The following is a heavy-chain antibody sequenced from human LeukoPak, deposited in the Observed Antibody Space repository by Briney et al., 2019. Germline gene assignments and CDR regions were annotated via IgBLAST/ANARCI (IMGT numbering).Heavy chain of an antibody. CDR2: INHSGST. CDR1: GGSFSGYY. D-gene: IGHD2-15*01. V-gene: IGHV4-34*01. Sequence: PSETLSLTCAVYGGSFSGYYWSWVRQPPGKGLEWIGEINHSGSTNYNPSLKSRVTISLDTSKNQFSLKLSSVTAADTAVYYCARGREVVVVAATIGYYYYYGMDVWGKGTTVTVSS. CDR3: ARGREVVVVAATIGYYYYYGMDV. J-gene: IGHJ6*04.